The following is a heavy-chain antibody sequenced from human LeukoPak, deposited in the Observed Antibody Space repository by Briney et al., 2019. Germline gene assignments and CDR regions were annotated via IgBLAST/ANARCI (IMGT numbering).Heavy chain of an antibody. CDR1: GGSISSYY. V-gene: IGHV4-59*08. CDR3: ARQGGGVKGGYYDSSGYYSFDY. Sequence: PSETLSLTCTVSGGSISSYYWGWIRRPPGKGLEWIGYIYYSGSTNYNPSLKSRVTISVDTSKNQFSLKLSSVTAADTAVYYCARQGGGVKGGYYDSSGYYSFDYWGQGTLVTVSS. J-gene: IGHJ4*02. CDR2: IYYSGST. D-gene: IGHD3-22*01.